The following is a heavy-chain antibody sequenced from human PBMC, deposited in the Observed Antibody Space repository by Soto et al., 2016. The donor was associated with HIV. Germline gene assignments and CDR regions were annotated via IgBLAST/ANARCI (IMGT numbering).Heavy chain of an antibody. V-gene: IGHV4-39*01. D-gene: IGHD1-26*01. Sequence: QLQLQESGPGLVKPSETLSLTCSVSGGSISSSTYYWGWIRQPPGKGLEWIGSIYYSGSTYYNPSLKSRVTISVDTSKNQFSLKLSSVTAADTAVYYCARILEILLFDYWGQGTLVTVSS. CDR3: ARILEILLFDY. CDR2: IYYSGST. CDR1: GGSISSSTYY. J-gene: IGHJ4*02.